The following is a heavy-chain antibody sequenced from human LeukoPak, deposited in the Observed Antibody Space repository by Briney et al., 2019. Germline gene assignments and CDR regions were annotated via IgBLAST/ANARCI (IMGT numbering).Heavy chain of an antibody. CDR1: GGSISSYY. CDR2: ISYSGST. J-gene: IGHJ2*01. Sequence: PSETLSLTCTVSGGSISSYYWSWIRQPPGKGLEWIGYISYSGSTNYNPSLKSRVTISVDTSKNQFSLKLSSVTAADTAVYYCARAFRARSRDGYNYRIGYFDLWGRGTLVTVSS. D-gene: IGHD5-24*01. CDR3: ARAFRARSRDGYNYRIGYFDL. V-gene: IGHV4-59*12.